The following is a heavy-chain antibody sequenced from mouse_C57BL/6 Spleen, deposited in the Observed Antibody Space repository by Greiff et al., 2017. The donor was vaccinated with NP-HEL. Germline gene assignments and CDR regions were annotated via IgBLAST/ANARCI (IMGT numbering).Heavy chain of an antibody. CDR1: GYTFISYW. J-gene: IGHJ2*01. CDR3: ARAGTYWGVDY. D-gene: IGHD4-1*01. V-gene: IGHV1-64*01. Sequence: QVQLQQPGAELVKPGASVKLSCKASGYTFISYWMHWVKPRPGQGLEWIGMIHPNSGSTNYNEKFKSKAIQTVDDSSFTAYMSLIRLTSEDSAVFDCARAGTYWGVDYWGQGTTLAFSS. CDR2: IHPNSGST.